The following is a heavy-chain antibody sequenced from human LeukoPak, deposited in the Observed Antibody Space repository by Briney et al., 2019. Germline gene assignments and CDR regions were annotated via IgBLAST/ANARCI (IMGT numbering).Heavy chain of an antibody. CDR1: GFTFSSYW. J-gene: IGHJ4*02. V-gene: IGHV3-7*01. CDR3: ASSDVDTAMARDDY. D-gene: IGHD5-18*01. CDR2: IKQDGSEK. Sequence: GGSLRLSCAAPGFTFSSYWMSWVRQAPGKGLEWVANIKQDGSEKYYVDSVKGRFTISRDNAKNSLYLQMNSLRAEDTAVYYCASSDVDTAMARDDYWGQRTLVTVSS.